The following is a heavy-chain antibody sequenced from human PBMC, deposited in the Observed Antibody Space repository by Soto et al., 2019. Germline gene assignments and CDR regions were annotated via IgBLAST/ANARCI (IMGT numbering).Heavy chain of an antibody. CDR3: ASITMVRGVILEGWFDP. CDR1: GGTFSSYA. V-gene: IGHV1-69*06. D-gene: IGHD3-10*01. Sequence: GASVKVSCKASGGTFSSYATSWVRQAPGQGLEWMGGIIPIFGTANYAQKFQGRVTVTADKSTSTAYMELSSLRSEDTAVYYCASITMVRGVILEGWFDPWGQGTLVTVSS. CDR2: IIPIFGTA. J-gene: IGHJ5*02.